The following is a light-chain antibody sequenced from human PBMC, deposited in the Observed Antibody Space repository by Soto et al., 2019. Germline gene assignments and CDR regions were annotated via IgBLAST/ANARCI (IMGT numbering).Light chain of an antibody. Sequence: QSAVTQPASVSGSPGQSITISCTGTNSDVGGYNYVSWYQQYPGEAPKLMIYDVINRPSGVSNRFSGSKSGNTASLTISGLQAEDEADYYCGSYRTNSPYVFGTGTKLTVL. J-gene: IGLJ1*01. CDR1: NSDVGGYNY. CDR2: DVI. CDR3: GSYRTNSPYV. V-gene: IGLV2-14*01.